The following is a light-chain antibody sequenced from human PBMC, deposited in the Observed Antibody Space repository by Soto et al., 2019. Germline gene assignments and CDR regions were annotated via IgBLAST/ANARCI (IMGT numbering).Light chain of an antibody. Sequence: DIQMTQSPSTLSASVGDRVTITCRASQSISSWLARYQQKPGKAPKLLSYDASSLESWVPSSFSGSASGTDFTLTISSLQPDDCATCYCQQYNRYSYTFGQGTKLEIK. CDR3: QQYNRYSYT. CDR2: DAS. CDR1: QSISSW. J-gene: IGKJ2*01. V-gene: IGKV1-5*01.